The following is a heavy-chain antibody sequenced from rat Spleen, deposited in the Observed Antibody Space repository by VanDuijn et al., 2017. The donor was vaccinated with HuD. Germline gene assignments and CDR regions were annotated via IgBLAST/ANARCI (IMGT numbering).Heavy chain of an antibody. D-gene: IGHD1-12*02. J-gene: IGHJ2*01. CDR2: ISTGVGNT. CDR3: ERHGDYDGSFGYLDY. Sequence: EVQLVESGGALVQPGRSLKLSCAASGFTFSNYGMAWVRQAPTNGLGGVASISTGVGNTFYQDSVKGRFTISRHNARNTLYLQMDSLRSEDTATYYCERHGDYDGSFGYLDYWGQGVMVTVSS. CDR1: GFTFSNYG. V-gene: IGHV5S13*01.